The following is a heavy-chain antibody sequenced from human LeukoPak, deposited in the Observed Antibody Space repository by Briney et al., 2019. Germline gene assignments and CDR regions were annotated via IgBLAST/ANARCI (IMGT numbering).Heavy chain of an antibody. CDR3: ARETNVGLWLSYYMDV. CDR2: INPNSGGT. D-gene: IGHD5-18*01. J-gene: IGHJ6*03. V-gene: IGHV1-2*02. Sequence: ASVTVSCTASGYTFTGYYMHWVRQAPGQGLEWMGWINPNSGGTNYAQKFQGRVTMTRDTSKNQFSLKLSSVTAADTAVYYCARETNVGLWLSYYMDVWGKGTTVTISS. CDR1: GYTFTGYY.